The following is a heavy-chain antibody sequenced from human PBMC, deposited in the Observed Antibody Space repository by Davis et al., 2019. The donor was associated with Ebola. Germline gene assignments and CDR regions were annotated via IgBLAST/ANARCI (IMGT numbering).Heavy chain of an antibody. D-gene: IGHD1-26*01. CDR2: IYHSGST. V-gene: IGHV4-4*02. J-gene: IGHJ5*01. CDR1: GGSIRSSNW. CDR3: ARQGGGRYFNNWFDS. Sequence: SETLSLTCAVSGGSIRSSNWWGWVRQPPGKGLEWIGEIYHSGSTNYNPSLKSRVTISVDTSKNQFSMKVGSVTAADTAVYYCARQGGGRYFNNWFDSWGQGTLVTVSS.